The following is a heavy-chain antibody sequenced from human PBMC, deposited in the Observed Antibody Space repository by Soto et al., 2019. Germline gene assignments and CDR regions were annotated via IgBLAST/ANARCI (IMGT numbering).Heavy chain of an antibody. CDR3: ARHIAVAGIFYFDY. Sequence: SETLSLTCTVSGGSISSYYWSWIRQPPGKGLEWIGYIYYSGSTNYNPSLKSRVTISVDTSKNQFSLKLSSVTAADTAVYYCARHIAVAGIFYFDYWGQGTLVTVSS. J-gene: IGHJ4*02. D-gene: IGHD6-19*01. CDR1: GGSISSYY. V-gene: IGHV4-59*08. CDR2: IYYSGST.